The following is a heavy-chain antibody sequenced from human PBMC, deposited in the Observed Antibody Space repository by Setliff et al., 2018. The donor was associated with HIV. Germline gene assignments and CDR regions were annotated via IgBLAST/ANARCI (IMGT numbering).Heavy chain of an antibody. J-gene: IGHJ3*02. CDR2: INSDGSST. CDR1: GFTFSSYW. Sequence: GGSLRLSCAASGFTFSSYWMHWVRQAPGKGLVWVSRINSDGSSTSYADSVKGRFTIARDNAKNTLYLQMNSLRAEDTAVYYCARDSGPPMGPRTHDAFDIWGQGTMVTVSS. V-gene: IGHV3-74*01. CDR3: ARDSGPPMGPRTHDAFDI. D-gene: IGHD3-10*01.